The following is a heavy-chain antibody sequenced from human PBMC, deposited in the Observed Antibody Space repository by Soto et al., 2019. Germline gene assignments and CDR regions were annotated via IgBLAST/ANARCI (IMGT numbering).Heavy chain of an antibody. Sequence: SVKVSCKASGGTFSSYTISWVRQAPGQGLEWMGRIIPILGIANYAQKFQGRVTITADKSTSTAYMELSSLRSEDTAVYYCATNSGGYYSDAFDIWGQGTMVTVSS. J-gene: IGHJ3*02. CDR3: ATNSGGYYSDAFDI. CDR2: IIPILGIA. CDR1: GGTFSSYT. V-gene: IGHV1-69*02. D-gene: IGHD5-12*01.